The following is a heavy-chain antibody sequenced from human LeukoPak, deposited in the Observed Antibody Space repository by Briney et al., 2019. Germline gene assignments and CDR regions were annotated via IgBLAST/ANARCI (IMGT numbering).Heavy chain of an antibody. V-gene: IGHV1-18*01. J-gene: IGHJ4*02. CDR2: ISAYNGNT. Sequence: ASVTVSCKASGYTFTSYGISWVRQAPGQGLEWMGWISAYNGNTNYAQKLQGRVTMTTDTSTSTAYMELRSLRSDDTAVYYCARGILAYYDSSGHPFDYWGQGTLVTVSS. CDR3: ARGILAYYDSSGHPFDY. D-gene: IGHD3-22*01. CDR1: GYTFTSYG.